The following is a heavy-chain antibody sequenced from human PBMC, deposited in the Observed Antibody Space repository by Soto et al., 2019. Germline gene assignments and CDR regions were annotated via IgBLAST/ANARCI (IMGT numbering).Heavy chain of an antibody. CDR3: AKSAPGLDFDY. CDR1: GGSISSYY. D-gene: IGHD6-25*01. V-gene: IGHV4-59*01. CDR2: IYYSGST. J-gene: IGHJ4*02. Sequence: LETLSLTCTVSGGSISSYYWSWIRQPPGKGLEWIGYIYYSGSTDYNPSLKSRVSMSVDPSKNQFSLKLSSVTAADTAVYYCAKSAPGLDFDYWGQGTLVTVPS.